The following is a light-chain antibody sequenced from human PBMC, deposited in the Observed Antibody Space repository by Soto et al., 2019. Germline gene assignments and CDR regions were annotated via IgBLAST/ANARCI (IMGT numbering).Light chain of an antibody. CDR2: GAS. Sequence: EIVLTQSPGTLSLSPGERATLSCRASQSVSSNYLAWYQRKPGQAPRLLIYGASNRATGIPNRFSGSGSGTDCTLTITRLEPEDFVVYYCRQYGSSPPTFGQGTKVEI. CDR1: QSVSSNY. J-gene: IGKJ1*01. CDR3: RQYGSSPPT. V-gene: IGKV3-20*01.